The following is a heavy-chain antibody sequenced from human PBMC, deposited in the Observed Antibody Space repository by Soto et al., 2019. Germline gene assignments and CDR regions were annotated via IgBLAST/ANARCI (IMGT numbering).Heavy chain of an antibody. CDR1: GSGFTFDDYA. D-gene: IGHD3-3*01. CDR2: ISWNSRSI. V-gene: IGHV3-9*01. J-gene: IGHJ3*02. Sequence: EVDLVESGGGLVQPGRSLRLSCEASGSGFTFDDYAMHWVRQAPGKGLEWVSSISWNSRSIGYADSVKGRFTISRDNAKNSLLLQMNSLRADDTALYYCAKDIFTIFGVDTTFEMWGQGTMVTVSS. CDR3: AKDIFTIFGVDTTFEM.